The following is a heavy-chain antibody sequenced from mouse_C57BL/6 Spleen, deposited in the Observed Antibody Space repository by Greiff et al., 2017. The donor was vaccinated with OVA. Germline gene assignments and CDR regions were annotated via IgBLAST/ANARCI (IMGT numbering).Heavy chain of an antibody. J-gene: IGHJ4*01. CDR3: ARCPSYYAMDY. Sequence: QVQLQQSGPGLVQPSQSLSITCTVSGFSLTSYGVHWVRQSPGKGLEWLGVIWSGGSTAYNAAFISRLSISKDNSKRQVFFKMNSLQADDTAIYYCARCPSYYAMDYWGQGTSVTVSS. CDR2: IWSGGST. CDR1: GFSLTSYG. V-gene: IGHV2-2*01.